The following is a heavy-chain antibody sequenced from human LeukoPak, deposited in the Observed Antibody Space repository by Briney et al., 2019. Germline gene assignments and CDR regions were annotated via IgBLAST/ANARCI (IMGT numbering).Heavy chain of an antibody. Sequence: ASVKVSCKASGYTFTSYGISWVRQAPGQGLEWMGWISAYNGNTNYAQKLQGRVTMTTDTSTSTAYMELRSLRSDDTAVYYCARDPGYCSSTSCPRFDYWGQGTLVPVSS. CDR1: GYTFTSYG. D-gene: IGHD2-2*01. CDR2: ISAYNGNT. CDR3: ARDPGYCSSTSCPRFDY. V-gene: IGHV1-18*01. J-gene: IGHJ4*02.